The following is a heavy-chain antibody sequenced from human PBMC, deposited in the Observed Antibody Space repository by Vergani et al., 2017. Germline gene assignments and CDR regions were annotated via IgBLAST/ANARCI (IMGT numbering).Heavy chain of an antibody. Sequence: QVQFVESGGGVVQLGRSLRLPSAASGFTFTNYNMHWVRQAPGKGLEWVAVISIDGSITHYGDSVKGRVAITRDNSKNTLYLQMTSLRGDDTAIYYCGRDAFKGKPDVVDIWGQGTMVTVSS. CDR3: GRDAFKGKPDVVDI. J-gene: IGHJ3*02. V-gene: IGHV3-30*19. CDR1: GFTFTNYN. CDR2: ISIDGSIT.